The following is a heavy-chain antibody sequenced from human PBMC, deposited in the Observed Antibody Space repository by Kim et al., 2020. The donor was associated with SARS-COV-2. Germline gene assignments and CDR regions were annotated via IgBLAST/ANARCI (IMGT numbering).Heavy chain of an antibody. CDR2: RSYI. V-gene: IGHV3-21*01. D-gene: IGHD4-17*01. CDR3: ASQTTVTI. J-gene: IGHJ4*02. Sequence: RSYIYSADTVKRRFTIARDNAKSSLYLQMNSLRAEDTAVYYCASQTTVTIWGQGTLVTVSS.